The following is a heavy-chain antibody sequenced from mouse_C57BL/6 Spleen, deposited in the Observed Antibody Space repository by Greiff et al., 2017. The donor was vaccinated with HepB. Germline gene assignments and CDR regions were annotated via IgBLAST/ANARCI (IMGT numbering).Heavy chain of an antibody. Sequence: LVESGAELVRPGASVTLSCKASGYTFTDYEMHWVKQTPVHGLEWIGAIDPETGGTAYNQKFKGKAILTADKSSSTAYMELRSLTSEDSAVYYCTRYAGSPYYFDYWGQGTTLTVSS. V-gene: IGHV1-15*01. CDR1: GYTFTDYE. CDR2: IDPETGGT. CDR3: TRYAGSPYYFDY. J-gene: IGHJ2*01.